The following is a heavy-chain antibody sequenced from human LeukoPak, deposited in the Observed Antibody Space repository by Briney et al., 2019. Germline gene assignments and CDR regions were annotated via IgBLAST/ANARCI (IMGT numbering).Heavy chain of an antibody. V-gene: IGHV1-46*01. CDR1: GYTFTTYY. Sequence: ASVKVSCKASGYTFTTYYMHWVRQAPGQGLEWMGIINPSGGSTSYAQKFQGRVTMTRDTSTSTIYMELSSLRSEDTAVYYCARLGGSIAAAWGQGTLVTVSS. CDR2: INPSGGST. J-gene: IGHJ4*02. D-gene: IGHD6-13*01. CDR3: ARLGGSIAAA.